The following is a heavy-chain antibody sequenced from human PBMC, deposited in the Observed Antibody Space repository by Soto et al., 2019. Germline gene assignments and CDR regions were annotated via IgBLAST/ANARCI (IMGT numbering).Heavy chain of an antibody. CDR3: ATALTPGSYYKPVHY. V-gene: IGHV3-9*01. CDR2: ISRNSDTI. J-gene: IGHJ4*02. CDR1: GFTLSNYA. D-gene: IGHD3-10*01. Sequence: GGSLTLSCAASGFTLSNYAMHWIRQAPGKGLEWVAGISRNSDTIGYADSVKGRFTISRDSAKKSVSLQMNSLRPEDTALYHCATALTPGSYYKPVHYWGQGTLVTVSS.